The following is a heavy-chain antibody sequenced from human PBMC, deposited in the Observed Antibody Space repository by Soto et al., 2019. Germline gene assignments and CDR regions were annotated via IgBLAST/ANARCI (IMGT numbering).Heavy chain of an antibody. CDR2: ISSSSSTI. V-gene: IGHV3-48*01. D-gene: IGHD2-2*01. J-gene: IGHJ4*02. CDR1: GFTFSSYS. Sequence: EVQLVESGGGLVQPGGSLRLSCAASGFTFSSYSMNWVRQAPGKGLEWVSCISSSSSTIYYADSVKGRFTLSRDNAKNSLYLPMNSLRAEATAVYYCARGGGYDHYWGQGTLVTVSS. CDR3: ARGGGYDHY.